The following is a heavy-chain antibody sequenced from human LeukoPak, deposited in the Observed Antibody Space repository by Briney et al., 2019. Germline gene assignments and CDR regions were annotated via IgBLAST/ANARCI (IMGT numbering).Heavy chain of an antibody. V-gene: IGHV1-2*02. CDR1: GYTFTSYY. J-gene: IGHJ3*02. CDR3: ARDNSGSYYSDAFDI. D-gene: IGHD3-10*01. CDR2: INPNSGGT. Sequence: GASVNVSCKASGYTFTSYYMHWVRQAPGQGLEWMGWINPNSGGTNYAQKFQGRVTMTRDTSISTAYMELSRLRSDDTAVYYCARDNSGSYYSDAFDIWGQGTMVTVSS.